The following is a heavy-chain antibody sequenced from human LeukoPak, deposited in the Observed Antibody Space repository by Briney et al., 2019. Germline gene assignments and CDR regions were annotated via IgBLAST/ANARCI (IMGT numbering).Heavy chain of an antibody. CDR3: ARVAAGIGFFQH. CDR2: IHHSGST. V-gene: IGHV4-38-2*02. CDR1: GYSISSGYY. D-gene: IGHD6-13*01. J-gene: IGHJ1*01. Sequence: TSETLSLTFIVSGYSISSGYYWGWIRQPPGKGLEWIGNIHHSGSTYYNPSLKSRVTISVDTSKNQLSLKLSSVTAADTAVYYCARVAAGIGFFQHWGQGTLVTVSS.